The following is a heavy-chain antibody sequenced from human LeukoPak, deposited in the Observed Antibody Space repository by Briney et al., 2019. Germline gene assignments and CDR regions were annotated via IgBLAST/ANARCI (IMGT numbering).Heavy chain of an antibody. D-gene: IGHD6-19*01. J-gene: IGHJ4*02. CDR1: GYSFTSYW. V-gene: IGHV5-51*01. Sequence: GESLKISCKGSGYSFTSYWIGWVRQMPGKGLEWMGIIYPGDSDTRYNPSFQGHVTFSADKSISTAYLQWSSLKASDTAMFYCARRGSSGWGFFDYWGQGTLVTVSP. CDR3: ARRGSSGWGFFDY. CDR2: IYPGDSDT.